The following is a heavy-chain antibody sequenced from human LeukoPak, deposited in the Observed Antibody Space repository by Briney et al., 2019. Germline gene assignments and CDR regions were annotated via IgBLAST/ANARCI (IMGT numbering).Heavy chain of an antibody. J-gene: IGHJ5*02. D-gene: IGHD3-10*02. Sequence: SETLSLTCTVSGGSISSYYWGWIRQPPGKGLEWIGSIYYSGSTYYNPSLKSRVTISVDTSKNQFSLKLYSVTAADTAVYYCARHAMFRGWFDPWGQGTLVTVFS. CDR1: GGSISSYY. CDR2: IYYSGST. CDR3: ARHAMFRGWFDP. V-gene: IGHV4-39*01.